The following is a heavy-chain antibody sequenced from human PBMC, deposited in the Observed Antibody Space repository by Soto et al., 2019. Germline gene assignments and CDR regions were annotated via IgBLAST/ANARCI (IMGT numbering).Heavy chain of an antibody. CDR3: ARDTQQDSNGYYLEWFDP. J-gene: IGHJ5*02. V-gene: IGHV1-69*13. CDR2: IIPINDKA. D-gene: IGHD3-22*01. Sequence: ASVKVSCKASGGTFSSYAISWVRQAPGQGLEWMGGIIPINDKANYAQKFQGRVTMTADESTSTAHMELRSLKSDDTAVYYCARDTQQDSNGYYLEWFDPWGQGTLVTVSS. CDR1: GGTFSSYA.